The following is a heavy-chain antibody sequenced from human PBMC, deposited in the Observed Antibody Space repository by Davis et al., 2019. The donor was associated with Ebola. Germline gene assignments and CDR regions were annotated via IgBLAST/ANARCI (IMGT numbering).Heavy chain of an antibody. CDR3: ARLLGPRITPTVVAPLYFDS. V-gene: IGHV3-23*01. J-gene: IGHJ4*02. D-gene: IGHD3-22*01. CDR2: ISGSGGST. CDR1: GFTFSSYA. Sequence: GGSLRLSCAASGFTFSSYAMSWVRQAPGKGLEWVSAISGSGGSTYYADSVKGRFTISRDNSKNTLYLQMNSLRAEDTAVYYCARLLGPRITPTVVAPLYFDSWGQGSLVTVSS.